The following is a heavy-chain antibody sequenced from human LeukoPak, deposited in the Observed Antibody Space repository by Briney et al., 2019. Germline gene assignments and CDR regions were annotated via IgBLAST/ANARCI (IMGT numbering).Heavy chain of an antibody. D-gene: IGHD2-15*01. CDR1: GYTFTSYA. CDR2: INAGNGNT. Sequence: ASVKVSCKASGYTFTSYAMHWVRQAPGQRLEWMGWINAGNGNTKYSQKFQGRVTITRDTSASTAYMELSSLRSKDTAVYYCARGGSCRWFDYWGQGTLVTVSS. V-gene: IGHV1-3*01. J-gene: IGHJ4*02. CDR3: ARGGSCRWFDY.